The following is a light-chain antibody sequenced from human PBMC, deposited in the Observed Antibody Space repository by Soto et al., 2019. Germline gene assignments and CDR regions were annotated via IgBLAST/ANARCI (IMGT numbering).Light chain of an antibody. J-gene: IGKJ1*01. CDR2: EES. CDR1: QSVSSSS. Sequence: VFTQSPGTRSLSPGERATLSCRASQSVSSSSLAWCQQNPGQSPRLLIYEESRRATGIPDRFSGSGSGTDFTLAISRLEPEDFAVYYCQQYRTFGQGTKVDIK. CDR3: QQYRT. V-gene: IGKV3-20*01.